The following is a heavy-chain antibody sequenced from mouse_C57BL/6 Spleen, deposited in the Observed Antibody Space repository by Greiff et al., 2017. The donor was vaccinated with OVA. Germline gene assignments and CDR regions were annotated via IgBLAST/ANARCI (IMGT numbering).Heavy chain of an antibody. CDR3: ARKDDLWFAY. J-gene: IGHJ3*01. Sequence: QVQLKESGAELVKPGASVKISCKASGYAFSSYWMNWVKQRPGKGLEWIGQIYPGDGDTNYNGKFKGKATLTADKSSSTAYMQLSSLTSEDSAVYFCARKDDLWFAYWGQGTLVTVSA. V-gene: IGHV1-80*01. CDR1: GYAFSSYW. CDR2: IYPGDGDT.